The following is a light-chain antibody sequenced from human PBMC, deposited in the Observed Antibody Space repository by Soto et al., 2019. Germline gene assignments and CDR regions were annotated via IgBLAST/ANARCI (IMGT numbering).Light chain of an antibody. J-gene: IGLJ1*01. Sequence: QSVLTQPASVSGSPGQSITISRTGTSSDVGGYNYVSWYQHHPGKAPRLMIYASSNRPSGVSHRFSGSRSGNTASLTISGLQAEDEADYYCSSYTSSSTLYVFGTGTKVTVL. V-gene: IGLV2-14*01. CDR3: SSYTSSSTLYV. CDR2: ASS. CDR1: SSDVGGYNY.